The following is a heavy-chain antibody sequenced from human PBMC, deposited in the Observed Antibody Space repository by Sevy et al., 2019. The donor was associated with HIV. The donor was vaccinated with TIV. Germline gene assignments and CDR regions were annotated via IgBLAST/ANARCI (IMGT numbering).Heavy chain of an antibody. D-gene: IGHD2-8*01. V-gene: IGHV3-23*01. CDR2: LSFGCGEM. CDR3: AREGCTKPHDY. Sequence: GGSLRLSCAASGFTFSKYSMSWVRQPPGKGLEWVSTLSFGCGEMNYADSMKGRFTISRDNSKSSVYLQMNNLRPEDTAVYYCAREGCTKPHDYWCQGTLVTVSS. CDR1: GFTFSKYS. J-gene: IGHJ4*02.